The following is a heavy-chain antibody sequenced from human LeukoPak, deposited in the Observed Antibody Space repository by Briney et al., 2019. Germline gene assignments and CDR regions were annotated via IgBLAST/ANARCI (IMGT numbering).Heavy chain of an antibody. CDR1: GFTFSSYW. D-gene: IGHD3-22*01. J-gene: IGHJ2*01. CDR2: ISGSGGST. V-gene: IGHV3-23*01. Sequence: GGSLRLSCAASGFTFSSYWMSWVRQAPGKGLEWVSAISGSGGSTYYADSVKGRFTISRDNSKNTLYLQMNSLRAGDTAVYYCAKTSYYDSSAVLGNWYFDLWGRGTLVTVSS. CDR3: AKTSYYDSSAVLGNWYFDL.